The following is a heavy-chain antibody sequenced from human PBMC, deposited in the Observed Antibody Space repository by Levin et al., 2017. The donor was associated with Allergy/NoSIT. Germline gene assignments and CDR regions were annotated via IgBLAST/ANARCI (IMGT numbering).Heavy chain of an antibody. D-gene: IGHD3-10*01. Sequence: GGSLRLSCAASGFTFSSYAMSWVRQAPGKGLEWVSAISGSGGNTYYADSVKGRFTISRDNSKNTLYLQMNSLRAEDTAVYYCAKDSSSAGEPSHFDYWGQGTLVTVSS. V-gene: IGHV3-23*01. CDR1: GFTFSSYA. CDR3: AKDSSSAGEPSHFDY. J-gene: IGHJ4*02. CDR2: ISGSGGNT.